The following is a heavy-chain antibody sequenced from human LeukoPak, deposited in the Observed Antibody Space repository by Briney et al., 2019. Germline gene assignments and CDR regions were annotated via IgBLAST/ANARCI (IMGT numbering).Heavy chain of an antibody. V-gene: IGHV3-21*01. J-gene: IGHJ4*02. Sequence: GGSLRLSCAASGFTFSSYSMNWVRQAPGKGLEWVSSISSSSSYIYYADSVKGRFTISRDNAKNSLYLQMNSLRAEDTAVYYCAREGEALLWFGELLLRGGYYFDYWGQGTLVTVSS. CDR3: AREGEALLWFGELLLRGGYYFDY. CDR2: ISSSSSYI. D-gene: IGHD3-10*01. CDR1: GFTFSSYS.